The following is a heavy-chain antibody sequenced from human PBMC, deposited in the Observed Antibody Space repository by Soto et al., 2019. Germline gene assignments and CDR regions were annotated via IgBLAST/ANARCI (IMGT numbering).Heavy chain of an antibody. CDR3: ARGRLFNDF. D-gene: IGHD2-21*01. J-gene: IGHJ4*02. V-gene: IGHV1-3*01. Sequence: VKVSCNASGYSFTIYAIHWVRLAPGQSLEWMGWITGGNNTKYSQKFLGRVSITTDTSASTAYMEVSSLTSEDTALYYCARGRLFNDFWGQGTLVTVSS. CDR1: GYSFTIYA. CDR2: ITGGNNT.